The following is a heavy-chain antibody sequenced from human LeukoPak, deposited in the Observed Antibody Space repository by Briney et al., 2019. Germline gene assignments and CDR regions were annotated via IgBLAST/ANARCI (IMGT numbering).Heavy chain of an antibody. CDR2: IYYSGYT. D-gene: IGHD3-10*01. V-gene: IGHV4-59*08. Sequence: PSETLSLTCTVSGGSISSNYWSWIRQPPGKGLEWIGYIYYSGYTNYNPSLKSRVTTSVDTSNNQFSLKLSSVTAADTAMYYCARHFDHVGSGIYEYWGQGTLVTVSS. CDR3: ARHFDHVGSGIYEY. J-gene: IGHJ4*02. CDR1: GGSISSNY.